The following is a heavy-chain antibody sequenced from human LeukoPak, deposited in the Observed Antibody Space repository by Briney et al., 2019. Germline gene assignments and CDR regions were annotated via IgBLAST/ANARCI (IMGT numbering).Heavy chain of an antibody. Sequence: ASVKVSCKVSGYTLTELSMHWVRQAPGKGLEWMGGFDPEDGETIYAQKFQGRVTMTEDTSTDTAYMELSSLRSEDTAVYYCATDRGVLGLVLPHPLPQSGFDPWGQGTLVTGSS. V-gene: IGHV1-24*01. CDR1: GYTLTELS. CDR2: FDPEDGET. J-gene: IGHJ5*02. D-gene: IGHD6-19*01. CDR3: ATDRGVLGLVLPHPLPQSGFDP.